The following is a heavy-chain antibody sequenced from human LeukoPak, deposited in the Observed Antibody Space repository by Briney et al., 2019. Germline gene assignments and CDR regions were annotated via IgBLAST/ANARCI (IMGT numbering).Heavy chain of an antibody. CDR1: GGTFSSYA. CDR3: ARGRKWEPSRYWFDP. Sequence: ASVKVSCKASGGTFSSYAISWVRQAPGQGLEWMGGIIPIFGTANYAQKFQGRVTITADESTSTAYMELSSLRSEDTAVYYCARGRKWEPSRYWFDPWGQGTLATVSS. D-gene: IGHD1-26*01. CDR2: IIPIFGTA. J-gene: IGHJ5*02. V-gene: IGHV1-69*01.